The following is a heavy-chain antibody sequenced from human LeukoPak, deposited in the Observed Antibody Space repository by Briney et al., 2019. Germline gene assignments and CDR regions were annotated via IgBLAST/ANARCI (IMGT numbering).Heavy chain of an antibody. CDR3: ARAPKYYDILTGYYIYYFDY. CDR2: INHSGST. CDR1: GGSFSGYY. Sequence: SETLSLTCAVYGGSFSGYYWSWIRQPPGKGLEWIGEINHSGSTNYNPSLKSRVTISVDTSKNQFSLKLSSVTAADTAVYYCARAPKYYDILTGYYIYYFDYWGQGTLVTVSS. J-gene: IGHJ4*02. V-gene: IGHV4-34*01. D-gene: IGHD3-9*01.